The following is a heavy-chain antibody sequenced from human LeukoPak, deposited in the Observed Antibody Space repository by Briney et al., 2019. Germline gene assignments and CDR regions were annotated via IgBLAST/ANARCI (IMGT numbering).Heavy chain of an antibody. Sequence: SGTLSLTCAVSGGSISSSHWWSWVRQPPGQGLEWIGEVSLSGLTNYNPSLSSRVIMALDTSKNHLSLHLTSVTAADTAVYYCSRENGAFSPFGYWGQGYLVTVLS. J-gene: IGHJ4*02. CDR2: VSLSGLT. CDR3: SRENGAFSPFGY. D-gene: IGHD2-8*01. V-gene: IGHV4-4*02. CDR1: GGSISSSHW.